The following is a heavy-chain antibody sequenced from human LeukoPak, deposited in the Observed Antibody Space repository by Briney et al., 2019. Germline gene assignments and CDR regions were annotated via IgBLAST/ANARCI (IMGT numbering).Heavy chain of an antibody. V-gene: IGHV4-59*07. CDR2: IYYTGIT. Sequence: PSDTLSLTCNVSGDSITSHYWNWVRQPPGKGLEWIGYIYYTGITTYNPSLKSRVSMSVDTSKNQFFLKVNSVTAADTAVYHCARSVDYFDNTGPHMMFDYWGQGSQVTVSS. CDR1: GDSITSHY. CDR3: ARSVDYFDNTGPHMMFDY. J-gene: IGHJ4*02. D-gene: IGHD3-22*01.